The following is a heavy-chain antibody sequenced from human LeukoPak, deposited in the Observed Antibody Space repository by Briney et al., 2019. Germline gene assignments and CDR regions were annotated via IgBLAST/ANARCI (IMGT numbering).Heavy chain of an antibody. CDR3: ARWFYYDSSGYYSPL. D-gene: IGHD3-22*01. CDR1: GGSVSSGSYY. Sequence: SETLSLTRTVSGGSVSSGSYYWSWIRQPPGKGLEWIGYIYYSGSTNYNPSLKSRVTISVDTSKNQFSLKLSSVTAADTAVYYCARWFYYDSSGYYSPLWGQGTLVTVSS. V-gene: IGHV4-61*01. J-gene: IGHJ4*02. CDR2: IYYSGST.